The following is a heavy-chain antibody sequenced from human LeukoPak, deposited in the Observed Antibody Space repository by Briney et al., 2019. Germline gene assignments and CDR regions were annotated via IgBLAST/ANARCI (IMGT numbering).Heavy chain of an antibody. Sequence: PSETLSLTCTVSGGSISSYYWSWIRQPPGKGLEWIGYIYYSGSTNYNPSLKSRVTISVDTSKNQFSLKLSSVTAADTAVYYCAREMYYYDSSGYWPGATDYWGQGTLVTVSS. V-gene: IGHV4-59*12. CDR2: IYYSGST. CDR1: GGSISSYY. D-gene: IGHD3-22*01. CDR3: AREMYYYDSSGYWPGATDY. J-gene: IGHJ4*02.